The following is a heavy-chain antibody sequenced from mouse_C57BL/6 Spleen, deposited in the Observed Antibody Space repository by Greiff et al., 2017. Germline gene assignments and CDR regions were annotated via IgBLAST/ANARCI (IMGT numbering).Heavy chain of an antibody. J-gene: IGHJ4*01. Sequence: VQLQQSGAGLVKPGASVSISCKASGYAFSSYWMNWVKQRPGKGLEWIGLIYPGDGATNYNGKFKGKATLTADKSSSTAYMQLSSLTSEDSAVYFCARWDYYGSSYVYYAMDYWGQGTSVTVSS. V-gene: IGHV1-80*01. CDR1: GYAFSSYW. CDR2: IYPGDGAT. CDR3: ARWDYYGSSYVYYAMDY. D-gene: IGHD1-1*01.